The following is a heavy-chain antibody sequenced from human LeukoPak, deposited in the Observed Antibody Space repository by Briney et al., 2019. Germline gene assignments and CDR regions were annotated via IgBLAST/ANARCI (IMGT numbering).Heavy chain of an antibody. Sequence: RAGGSLRLSCAASGFTVSSNYMSWVRQAPGKGLEWVSVIYSGGSTYYADSVKGRFTISRDNSKNTLYLQMNSLRAEDTAVYYCASEQQQQLVPLDVWGQGTTVTVSS. D-gene: IGHD6-13*01. J-gene: IGHJ6*01. CDR2: IYSGGST. V-gene: IGHV3-66*01. CDR1: GFTVSSNY. CDR3: ASEQQQQLVPLDV.